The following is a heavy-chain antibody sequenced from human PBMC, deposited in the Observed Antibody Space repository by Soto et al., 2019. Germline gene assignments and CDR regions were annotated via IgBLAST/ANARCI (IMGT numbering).Heavy chain of an antibody. V-gene: IGHV1-18*01. CDR1: GYTFSTYG. Sequence: QVQLVQSGAEVKKPGASVKVSCKASGYTFSTYGISWVRQAPGQGLEWMGWINGYNGNTNYAPKLQGRITMTTDTSTTTAYMELRSLRCDDTAVYYCARMGDVPYYYYGMDVWGQGTTVTVSS. J-gene: IGHJ6*02. CDR2: INGYNGNT. D-gene: IGHD3-16*01. CDR3: ARMGDVPYYYYGMDV.